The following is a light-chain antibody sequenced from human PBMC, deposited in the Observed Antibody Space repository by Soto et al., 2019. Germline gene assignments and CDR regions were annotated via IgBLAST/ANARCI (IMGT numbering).Light chain of an antibody. V-gene: IGKV3D-20*01. CDR1: QSVSSIY. Sequence: EIVLTQSPATLSLSPGEKATLSCGASQSVSSIYLAWYQQKPGLAPRLLIYDASSRATGIPDRFSGSASGTDFTLTISRLEPEDFAVYYCQQYGSSPLTFGGGTKVEIK. CDR3: QQYGSSPLT. CDR2: DAS. J-gene: IGKJ4*01.